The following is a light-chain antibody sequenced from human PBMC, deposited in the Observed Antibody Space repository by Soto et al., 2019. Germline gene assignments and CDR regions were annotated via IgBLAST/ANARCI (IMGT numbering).Light chain of an antibody. CDR3: AAWDDSLNGHV. J-gene: IGLJ1*01. CDR2: TTN. CDR1: SSNIGTSS. Sequence: QCVRTQAESGSGTDVDRGSITRSGSSSNIGTSSVHWFQQLPGTAPKLLISTTNQRPSGVPERFSGSKSGTSASLAISGLQSEDEADYYCAAWDDSLNGHVFGTGTKVTVL. V-gene: IGLV1-44*01.